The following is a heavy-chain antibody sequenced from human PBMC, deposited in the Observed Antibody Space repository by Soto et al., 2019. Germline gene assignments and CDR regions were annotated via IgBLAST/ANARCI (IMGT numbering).Heavy chain of an antibody. Sequence: PSETLSLTCTVSGGSISSGDYYWSWIRQPPGKGLEWIGYIYYSGSTYYNPSLKSRVTISVDTSKNQFSLKLSSVTAADTAVYYCARDPPPRGYCGGDCFAYWGQGTLVTVSS. J-gene: IGHJ4*02. CDR1: GGSISSGDYY. V-gene: IGHV4-30-4*01. CDR2: IYYSGST. CDR3: ARDPPPRGYCGGDCFAY. D-gene: IGHD2-21*01.